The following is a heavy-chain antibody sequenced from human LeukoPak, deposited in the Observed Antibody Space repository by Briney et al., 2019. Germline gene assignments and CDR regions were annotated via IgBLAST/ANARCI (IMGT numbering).Heavy chain of an antibody. J-gene: IGHJ3*02. Sequence: SETLSLPCTVSGVSISSYYWSWIRQPPGKGLEWLGYIYYSGNNNYNPYIKSRFNISVDTSKNQFYLKLSSVTAADTAVYCCGRGAGPDAFDIWGQGTMVTVSS. CDR1: GVSISSYY. CDR3: GRGAGPDAFDI. V-gene: IGHV4-59*01. D-gene: IGHD6-19*01. CDR2: IYYSGNN.